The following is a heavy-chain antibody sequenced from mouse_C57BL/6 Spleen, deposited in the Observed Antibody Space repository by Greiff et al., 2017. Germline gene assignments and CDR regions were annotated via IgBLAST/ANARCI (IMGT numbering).Heavy chain of an antibody. J-gene: IGHJ2*01. CDR1: GYSFTGYY. D-gene: IGHD2-5*01. CDR2: INPSTGGT. V-gene: IGHV1-42*01. CDR3: ARSNYSNLLDY. Sequence: EVQLQQSGPELVKPGASVKISCKASGYSFTGYYMNWVKQSPEKSLEWIGEINPSTGGTNYNEKFKAKATLNVDKPSSTAYMQLKNLTSEDSAVYYCARSNYSNLLDYWGQGTTLTVSS.